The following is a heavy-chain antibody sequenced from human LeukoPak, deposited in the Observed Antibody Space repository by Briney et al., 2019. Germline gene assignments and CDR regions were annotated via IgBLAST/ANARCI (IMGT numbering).Heavy chain of an antibody. CDR2: IYYSGST. CDR3: ASTLYCSGGSCYSGVDY. CDR1: GGSFSGYY. V-gene: IGHV4-34*01. D-gene: IGHD2-15*01. Sequence: SETLSLTCAVYGGSFSGYYWGWVRQPPRKGLEWIGNIYYSGSTYYNASLQSRVTISIDTSKNQFSLKLSSVTAADTAVYYCASTLYCSGGSCYSGVDYWGQGTLVTVSS. J-gene: IGHJ4*02.